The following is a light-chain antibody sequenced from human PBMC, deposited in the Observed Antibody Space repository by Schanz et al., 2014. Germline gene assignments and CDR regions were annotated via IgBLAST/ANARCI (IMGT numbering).Light chain of an antibody. CDR2: GAS. V-gene: IGKV3-11*01. J-gene: IGKJ3*01. CDR1: QSIRSF. CDR3: QQYQTYGGT. Sequence: EIVLTQSPATLSLSPGERATLSCRASQSIRSFLAWYQQKPGQAPRLLIYGASSRATGIPARFSGSGSGTEFTLTISSLQPDDFATYYCQQYQTYGGTFGPGTKADV.